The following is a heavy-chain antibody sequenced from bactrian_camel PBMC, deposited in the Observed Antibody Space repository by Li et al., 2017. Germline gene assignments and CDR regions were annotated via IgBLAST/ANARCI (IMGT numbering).Heavy chain of an antibody. J-gene: IGHJ4*01. D-gene: IGHD5*01. CDR1: GITFSKSY. CDR3: ASGAVK. V-gene: IGHV3-2*01. Sequence: VQLVESGGRLVPAGESLRLSCVASGITFSKSYMNWLRQPPGKGPEWVSTISSDGIKTYYKDSVKGRFTISRDNAKNTVYLQMNSLKSEDAARYYGASGAVKRGQGTQVTVS. CDR2: ISSDGIKT.